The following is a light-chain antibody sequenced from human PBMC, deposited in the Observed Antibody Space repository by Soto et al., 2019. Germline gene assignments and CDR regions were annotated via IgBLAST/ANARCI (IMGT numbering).Light chain of an antibody. Sequence: QPVLTQPPSVSGAPGQRVTISCTGSSSNIGAGYDVHWYQQLPGTAPKLLIYGNSNRPSAVPDRFSGSKSGTSASLAITGLQAEDEADYYCQSYDSSLSGWVFGGGTKVTVL. J-gene: IGLJ3*02. CDR2: GNS. CDR3: QSYDSSLSGWV. V-gene: IGLV1-40*01. CDR1: SSNIGAGYD.